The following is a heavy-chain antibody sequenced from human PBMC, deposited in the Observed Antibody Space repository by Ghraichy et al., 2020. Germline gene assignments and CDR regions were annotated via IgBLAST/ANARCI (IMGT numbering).Heavy chain of an antibody. D-gene: IGHD5-12*01. CDR1: GFTFSSYA. V-gene: IGHV3-23*01. J-gene: IGHJ2*01. Sequence: GGSLRLSCGASGFTFSSYAMDWVRQAPGKGLEWVSGIPGTGANTYYADSVKGRFTISRDNSKNTLYLHMNSLRADDTAVYYCAKEGSSGYDWYFDLWGRGTLVTVSS. CDR2: IPGTGANT. CDR3: AKEGSSGYDWYFDL.